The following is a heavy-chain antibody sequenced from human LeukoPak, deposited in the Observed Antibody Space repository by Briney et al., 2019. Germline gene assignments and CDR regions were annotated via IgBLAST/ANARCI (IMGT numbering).Heavy chain of an antibody. J-gene: IGHJ3*01. CDR3: AKDGPADPEARFRWPQGRAFDL. Sequence: GGSLRLSCAASGLTFGTYAMSWVRQGPGKGLEWVSAISGIGTYTYYADSVKGRFTISRDNSKNTLYLQMNSLRAEDTAVCYCAKDGPADPEARFRWPQGRAFDLWGQGTMVTVSS. CDR1: GLTFGTYA. D-gene: IGHD3-3*01. V-gene: IGHV3-23*01. CDR2: ISGIGTYT.